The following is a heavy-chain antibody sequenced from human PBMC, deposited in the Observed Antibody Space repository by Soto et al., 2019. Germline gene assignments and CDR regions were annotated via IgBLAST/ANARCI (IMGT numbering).Heavy chain of an antibody. CDR2: IYYSGST. D-gene: IGHD3-10*01. Sequence: PSETLSLTCTVSGGSISSGDYYWSWIRQPPGRGLEWIGYIYYSGSTYYNPSLKSRVTISVDTSKNQFSLKLSSVTAADTAVYYCARLRKVVRGVNWFDPWGQGXLVTVYS. CDR3: ARLRKVVRGVNWFDP. V-gene: IGHV4-30-4*01. CDR1: GGSISSGDYY. J-gene: IGHJ5*02.